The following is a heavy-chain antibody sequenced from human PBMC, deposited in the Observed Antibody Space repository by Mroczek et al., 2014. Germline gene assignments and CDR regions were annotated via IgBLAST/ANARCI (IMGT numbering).Heavy chain of an antibody. CDR2: ISYDGSNK. CDR1: GFTFSSYA. J-gene: IGHJ4*02. V-gene: IGHV3-30-3*01. CDR3: ARSYGYGWWDY. Sequence: QVQLVQSGGGVVQPGRSLRLSCAASGFTFSSYAMHWVRQAPGKGLEWVAVISYDGSNKYYADSVKGRFTISRDNSKNTLYLQMNSLRAEDTAVYYCARSYGYGWWDYWGQGTLVTVSS. D-gene: IGHD3-16*01.